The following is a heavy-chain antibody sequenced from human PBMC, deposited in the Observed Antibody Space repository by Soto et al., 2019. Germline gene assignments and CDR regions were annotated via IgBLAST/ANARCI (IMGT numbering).Heavy chain of an antibody. D-gene: IGHD3-16*01. CDR2: MWYDGTNK. Sequence: HPGGSLRLSCAASGFTFRIYSMRWVRQSPGKGLEWVAVMWYDGTNKYYGESVKGRFTISRDNSENTLYLQMNRLRVEDTAVYYCARDATFGTKGGSFDIWGHGTLVTVSS. CDR1: GFTFRIYS. V-gene: IGHV3-33*01. CDR3: ARDATFGTKGGSFDI. J-gene: IGHJ3*02.